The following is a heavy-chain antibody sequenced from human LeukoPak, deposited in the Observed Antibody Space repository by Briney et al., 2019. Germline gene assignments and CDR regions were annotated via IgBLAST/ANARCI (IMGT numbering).Heavy chain of an antibody. D-gene: IGHD3/OR15-3a*01. Sequence: EASVKVSCKASGGTFGSYAISWVRQAPGHGLEWMGGILPIFGTANYAQKFQGRVTITTDEYPSTAYMELSSLRSEDTAVDYCARESGLVKGFDPWGQGTLVTVSS. CDR1: GGTFGSYA. CDR2: ILPIFGTA. J-gene: IGHJ5*02. V-gene: IGHV1-69*05. CDR3: ARESGLVKGFDP.